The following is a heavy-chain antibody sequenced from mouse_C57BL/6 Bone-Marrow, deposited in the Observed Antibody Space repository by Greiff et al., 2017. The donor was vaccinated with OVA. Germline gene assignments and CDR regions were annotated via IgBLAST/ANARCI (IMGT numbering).Heavy chain of an antibody. CDR3: ARYKERVDVDYLDY. CDR2: IRNKPNGSTT. CDR1: GFTFTNYY. V-gene: IGHV7-3*01. Sequence: DVMLVESGGGLVQPGDSLSLSCAASGFTFTNYYMSWVRQPPGKALEWLAFIRNKPNGSTTEYSASVKGRFTTSRANSQSILYLQMNALRAEDSATYYCARYKERVDVDYLDYWGQGTALTVSS. J-gene: IGHJ2*01. D-gene: IGHD1-1*01.